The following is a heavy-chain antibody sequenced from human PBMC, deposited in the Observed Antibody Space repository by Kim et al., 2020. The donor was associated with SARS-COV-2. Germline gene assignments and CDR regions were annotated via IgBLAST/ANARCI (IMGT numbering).Heavy chain of an antibody. Sequence: KFQGRVTMTTDTSTSTAYMELRSLRSDDTAVYYCARYDSSGRTPLFDYWGQGTLVTVSS. D-gene: IGHD3-22*01. CDR3: ARYDSSGRTPLFDY. J-gene: IGHJ4*02. V-gene: IGHV1-18*01.